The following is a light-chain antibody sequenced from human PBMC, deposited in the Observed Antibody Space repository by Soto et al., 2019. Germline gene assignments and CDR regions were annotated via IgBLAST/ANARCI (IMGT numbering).Light chain of an antibody. CDR3: QQYNNWPLT. CDR2: DAS. J-gene: IGKJ4*01. Sequence: TLSVSPGDRATLSCRASQSVDNDLAWYQQKPGQPPRLLIYDASTRATGIPARFSGSQSGTELTLTISSLLSEDFAVYSCQQYNNWPLTFGGGTKVDIK. CDR1: QSVDND. V-gene: IGKV3D-15*01.